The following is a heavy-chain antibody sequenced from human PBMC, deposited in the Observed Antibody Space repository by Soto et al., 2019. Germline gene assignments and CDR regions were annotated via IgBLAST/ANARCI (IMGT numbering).Heavy chain of an antibody. Sequence: QITLKESGPTLVKPTQTHTLTCTFSGFSLSTSGVGVGWIRQPPGKALEWLALICSDDDKRYSPSLKSRLTITKDPSNNQVVLTLTNMDPVDTATYYCARSDWRLPFDYWGQGTLVTVSS. CDR2: ICSDDDK. J-gene: IGHJ4*02. V-gene: IGHV2-5*02. CDR3: ARSDWRLPFDY. D-gene: IGHD5-12*01. CDR1: GFSLSTSGVG.